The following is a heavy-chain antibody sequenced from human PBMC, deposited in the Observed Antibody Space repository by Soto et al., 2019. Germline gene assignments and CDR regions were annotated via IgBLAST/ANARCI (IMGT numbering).Heavy chain of an antibody. D-gene: IGHD3-3*01. CDR1: GGSFSGYY. J-gene: IGHJ6*02. Sequence: PSETLSLTCAVYGGSFSGYYWSWIRQPPGKGLEWIGEINHSGSTNYNPSLKSRVTISVDTSKNQFSLKLSSVTAADTAVYYCARGPTIFGVDHTLYHDSYYYYGMDVWGQGTTVTVSS. V-gene: IGHV4-34*01. CDR3: ARGPTIFGVDHTLYHDSYYYYGMDV. CDR2: INHSGST.